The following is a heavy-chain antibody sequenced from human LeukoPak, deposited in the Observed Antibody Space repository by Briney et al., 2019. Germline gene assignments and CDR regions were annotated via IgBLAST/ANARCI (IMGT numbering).Heavy chain of an antibody. Sequence: GGSLRLSCAASGFTFSDYYMSWIRQAAGKGLGWVSYISSSGRTIYYADSVKGRFTISRDNAKNSLYLKMDSLRAEDTAVYYCARDSDSGYDSGFDYWGPGTLVTVSS. V-gene: IGHV3-11*01. CDR3: ARDSDSGYDSGFDY. CDR1: GFTFSDYY. J-gene: IGHJ4*02. CDR2: ISSSGRTI. D-gene: IGHD5-12*01.